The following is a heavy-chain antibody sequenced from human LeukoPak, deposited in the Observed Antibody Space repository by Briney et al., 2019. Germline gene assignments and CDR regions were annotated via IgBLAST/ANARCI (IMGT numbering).Heavy chain of an antibody. V-gene: IGHV4-61*02. CDR1: GGSISSGTYY. CDR3: ARSSSGDY. D-gene: IGHD6-6*01. Sequence: SETLSLTCTVSGGSISSGTYYWSWIRQPAGKGLEWIGRINTSGATNYNPSLKSRVTISVDTSKNQFSLKLSSVTAADTAVYYCARSSSGDYWGQGTLVTVSS. J-gene: IGHJ4*02. CDR2: INTSGAT.